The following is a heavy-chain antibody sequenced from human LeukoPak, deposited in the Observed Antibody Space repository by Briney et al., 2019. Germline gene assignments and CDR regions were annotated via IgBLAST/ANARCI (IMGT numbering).Heavy chain of an antibody. CDR1: GYTLTELS. D-gene: IGHD5-12*01. V-gene: IGHV1-24*01. CDR2: FDLGDGET. Sequence: ASVKVSCKVSGYTLTELSMHWVRQAPGKGLEWMGGFDLGDGETIFAQKFQGRVTMTKDTSTDTAYMELRSLTSEDTAVYYCAAGDPWHLLDYWGQGTLVTVSS. CDR3: AAGDPWHLLDY. J-gene: IGHJ4*02.